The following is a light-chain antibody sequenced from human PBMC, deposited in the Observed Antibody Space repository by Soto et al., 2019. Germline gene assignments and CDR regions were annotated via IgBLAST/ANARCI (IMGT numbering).Light chain of an antibody. Sequence: EIVMTQSPASLSVSPGERVTLSCRASQSVRSELAWYQQKSGQPPRLLIYGASTRATGIPARFSGSGSGTEFTLTINDLQSEDFAVYYSQQYERWPPLTFGGGTKVEIK. V-gene: IGKV3-15*01. CDR3: QQYERWPPLT. CDR1: QSVRSE. J-gene: IGKJ4*01. CDR2: GAS.